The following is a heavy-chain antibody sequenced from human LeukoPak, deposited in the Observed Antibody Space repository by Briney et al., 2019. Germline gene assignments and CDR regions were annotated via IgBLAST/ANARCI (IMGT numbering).Heavy chain of an antibody. CDR1: VYTFSRDG. V-gene: IGHV1-18*01. Sequence: ASVKVSCKASVYTFSRDGISCVRQAPGHGVEWMGWISAYNGNTNYAQEIQGRVTMTTDTSTSTAYMELRSLRSDDTAVYYCAREYYGMDVWGQGTTVTVSS. CDR3: AREYYGMDV. J-gene: IGHJ6*02. CDR2: ISAYNGNT.